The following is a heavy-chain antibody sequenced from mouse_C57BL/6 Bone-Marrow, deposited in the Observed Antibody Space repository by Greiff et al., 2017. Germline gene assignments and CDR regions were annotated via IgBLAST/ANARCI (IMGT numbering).Heavy chain of an antibody. J-gene: IGHJ4*01. CDR1: GYSFTDYN. CDR2: INPNYGTT. V-gene: IGHV1-39*01. CDR3: ARGGFITTVVANAMDY. D-gene: IGHD1-1*01. Sequence: EVQLQESGPELVKPGASVKISCKASGYSFTDYNMNWVKQSNGKSLEWIGVINPNYGTTSYNQKFKGKATLTVDQSSSTAYMQLNSLTSEDSAVYYCARGGFITTVVANAMDYWGQGTSVTVSS.